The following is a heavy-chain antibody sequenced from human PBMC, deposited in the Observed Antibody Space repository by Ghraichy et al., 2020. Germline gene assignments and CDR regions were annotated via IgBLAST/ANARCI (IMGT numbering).Heavy chain of an antibody. CDR3: ARHTIQLEGRHWFDP. D-gene: IGHD1-1*01. V-gene: IGHV4-39*01. CDR1: GASISSSTYY. Sequence: SETLSLTCTVSGASISSSTYYWGWIRQPPGKGLEWIGSMHYSGSTYYNPSLKSRVTISVDTSKNQVSLKLNSVTAAETAVYYCARHTIQLEGRHWFDPWGQGTLVTVSS. J-gene: IGHJ5*02. CDR2: MHYSGST.